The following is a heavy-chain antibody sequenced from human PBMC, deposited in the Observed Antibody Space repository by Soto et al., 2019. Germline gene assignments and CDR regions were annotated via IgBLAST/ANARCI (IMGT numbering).Heavy chain of an antibody. CDR1: GFTFSSYW. J-gene: IGHJ4*02. Sequence: EVQLVESGGGLVQPGGSLRLSCAASGFTFSSYWMSWVRQAPGKGLEWVANIKQDGSEKYYVDSVKGRFTISRDNAKNPLYLQMNSLGAEDTAVYYWARVSVGDSSDDYWGQGTLVTVSS. CDR3: ARVSVGDSSDDY. CDR2: IKQDGSEK. D-gene: IGHD3-10*01. V-gene: IGHV3-7*01.